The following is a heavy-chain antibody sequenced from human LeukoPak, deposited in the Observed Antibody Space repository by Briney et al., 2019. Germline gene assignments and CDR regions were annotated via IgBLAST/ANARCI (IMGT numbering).Heavy chain of an antibody. J-gene: IGHJ3*02. CDR1: GFTLSHSD. CDR3: ARPRVIDSGGNHAFDI. V-gene: IGHV3-73*01. D-gene: IGHD4-23*01. CDR2: IRSKTYNYAA. Sequence: GGSLRLSCAASGFTLSHSDMHRVRQASGKGLEWVGRIRSKTYNYAAAYAASVQGRFTVSRDDSKNTAYLEMNSLKTDDTAVYYCARPRVIDSGGNHAFDIWGQGTMVTVSS.